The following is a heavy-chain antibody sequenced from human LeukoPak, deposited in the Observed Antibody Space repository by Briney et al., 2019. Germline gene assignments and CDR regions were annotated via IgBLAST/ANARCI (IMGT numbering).Heavy chain of an antibody. V-gene: IGHV3-23*01. Sequence: SGGSLRLSCAASGFTFSSYSMNWVRQAPGKGLEWVSAISGSGGSTYYADSGKGRFTISRDNSKNTLYLQMNSLRGEDTAVYYCARDSARRDGYNFDYWGQGTLVTVSS. CDR3: ARDSARRDGYNFDY. D-gene: IGHD5-24*01. CDR2: ISGSGGST. J-gene: IGHJ4*02. CDR1: GFTFSSYS.